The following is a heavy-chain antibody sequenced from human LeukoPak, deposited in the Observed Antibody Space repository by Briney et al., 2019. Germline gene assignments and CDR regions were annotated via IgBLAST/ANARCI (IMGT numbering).Heavy chain of an antibody. CDR3: ARDQLITIFGVVIFGRNNWFDP. CDR2: ISAYNGNT. D-gene: IGHD3-3*01. J-gene: IGHJ5*02. V-gene: IGHV1-18*01. Sequence: ASVKVSCKASGYTFTSYGISWVRQAPGQGLEWMGWISAYNGNTNYAQKLQGRVTMTTDTSTSTAYMELRSLRSDDTAVYYCARDQLITIFGVVIFGRNNWFDPWGQGTLVTVSS. CDR1: GYTFTSYG.